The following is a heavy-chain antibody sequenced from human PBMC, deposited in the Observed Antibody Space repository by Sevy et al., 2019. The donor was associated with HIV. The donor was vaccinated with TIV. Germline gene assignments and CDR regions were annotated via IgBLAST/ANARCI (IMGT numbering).Heavy chain of an antibody. CDR3: TTLGYSVTQIYDCLDV. V-gene: IGHV3-15*01. D-gene: IGHD5-12*01. CDR1: GFTFSDAW. CDR2: IKNKSDGGTT. Sequence: GGSLRLSCAASGFTFSDAWMSWVRQAPGKGLEWVGRIKNKSDGGTTDYAAPVTGRFSISSDDSKYTLYLQMNSLKDEDTAVYYCTTLGYSVTQIYDCLDVWGKGTTVTVSS. J-gene: IGHJ6*03.